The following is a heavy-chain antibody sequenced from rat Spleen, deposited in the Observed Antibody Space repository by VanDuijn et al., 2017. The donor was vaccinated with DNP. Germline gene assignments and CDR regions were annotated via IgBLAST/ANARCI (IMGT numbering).Heavy chain of an antibody. V-gene: IGHV5-25*01. J-gene: IGHJ2*01. Sequence: EVQLVESGGGFVQPGRSMKLSCAASGFTFSHYYMAWVRQAPTKGLEWVASISTGGGNTYYRDSVEGRFTISRDNAKSTLYLQMNSLRSEDMATYYCIRWNSGHFDYWGQGVMVTVSS. CDR3: IRWNSGHFDY. CDR2: ISTGGGNT. CDR1: GFTFSHYY. D-gene: IGHD4-3*01.